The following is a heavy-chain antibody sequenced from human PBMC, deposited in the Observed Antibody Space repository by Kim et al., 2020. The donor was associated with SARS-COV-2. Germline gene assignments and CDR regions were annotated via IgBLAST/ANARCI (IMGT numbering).Heavy chain of an antibody. D-gene: IGHD1-1*01. CDR1: GFIFSRNA. Sequence: GGSLRLSCAASGFIFSRNAMSWVRQAPGKGLEWISSIDSGGGTYYTDSVKGRFTISRDISKNTLSLQMNSLRAEDTAVYYCAKQNDGPYDYWGQGTLVTVSS. CDR2: IDSGGGT. J-gene: IGHJ4*02. CDR3: AKQNDGPYDY. V-gene: IGHV3-23*01.